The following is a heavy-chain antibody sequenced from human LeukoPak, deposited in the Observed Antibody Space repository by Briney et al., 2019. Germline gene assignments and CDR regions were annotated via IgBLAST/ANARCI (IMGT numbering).Heavy chain of an antibody. J-gene: IGHJ6*02. CDR3: ARMATMTVLGYGMDV. D-gene: IGHD3-22*01. V-gene: IGHV3-66*01. CDR1: GFTVSSNY. CDR2: IYSGGST. Sequence: GGSLRLSCAASGFTVSSNYMSWVRQAPGKGLEWVSVIYSGGSTYYADSVKGRFTISRDNSKNTLYLQMNSLRAEDTAVYYCARMATMTVLGYGMDVWGQGTTVTVSS.